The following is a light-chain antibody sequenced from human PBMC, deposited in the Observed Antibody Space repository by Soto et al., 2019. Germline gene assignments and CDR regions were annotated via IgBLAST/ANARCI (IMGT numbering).Light chain of an antibody. CDR3: QQFTDSPPEYT. Sequence: EIMMTQSPGTLSLSPGETATLSCRASQPVDTNYFSWFQQKPGQPPRVLIFATSSRATGTPRRFTGSGSGTDFTLTISRLEPEDFALYFCQQFTDSPPEYTFGLGTKLEIK. CDR1: QPVDTNY. CDR2: ATS. V-gene: IGKV3-20*01. J-gene: IGKJ2*01.